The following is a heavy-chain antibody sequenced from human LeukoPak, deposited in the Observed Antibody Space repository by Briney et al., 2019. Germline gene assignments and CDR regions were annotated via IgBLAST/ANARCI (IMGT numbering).Heavy chain of an antibody. CDR2: IRYDGSNK. CDR3: AMGDIVVVVARY. V-gene: IGHV3-30*02. Sequence: PGGSLRLSCAASGFTFSSYGMHWVRQAPGKGLEWVAFIRYDGSNKYYADSVKGRFTISRDKSKNTLYLQMNSLRAEDTAAYYCAMGDIVVVVARYWGQGTLVTVSS. D-gene: IGHD2-15*01. CDR1: GFTFSSYG. J-gene: IGHJ4*02.